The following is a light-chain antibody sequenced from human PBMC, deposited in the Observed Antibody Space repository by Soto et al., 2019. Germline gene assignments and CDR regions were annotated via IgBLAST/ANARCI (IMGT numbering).Light chain of an antibody. V-gene: IGKV3-15*01. CDR1: QSVSSN. CDR2: GAS. J-gene: IGKJ1*01. CDR3: QQYNNWPAT. Sequence: EIVMTQSPATLSVSPGERATLSCRASQSVSSNLAWYQQKPGQAPRLLIYGASTRATGIPARFSGSGSGTEFTLTVSSLQSEDFAVYHCQQYNNWPATFGQGTKVEIK.